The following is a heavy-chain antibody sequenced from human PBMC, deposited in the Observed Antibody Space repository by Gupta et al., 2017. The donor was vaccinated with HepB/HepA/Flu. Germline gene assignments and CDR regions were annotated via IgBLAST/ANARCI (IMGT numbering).Heavy chain of an antibody. CDR2: IGSDMRQ. D-gene: IGHD3-3*01. CDR3: AKDLYFWSGMDV. CDR1: GFTIGGNA. V-gene: IGHV3-23*05. J-gene: IGHJ6*03. Sequence: EVQLLESGGDLVQPGGSLRLSCAVSGFTIGGNAMSWVRQAPGKGLERVSGIGSDMRQHYADSVRGRFTISRDNSEKRVFLQMNSLRAEDTAVYYCAKDLYFWSGMDVWGKGTTVTVSS.